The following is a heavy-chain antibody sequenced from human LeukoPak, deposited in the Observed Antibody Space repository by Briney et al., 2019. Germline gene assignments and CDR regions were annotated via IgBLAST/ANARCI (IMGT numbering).Heavy chain of an antibody. J-gene: IGHJ6*02. D-gene: IGHD3-22*01. Sequence: ASVKVSCKASGYTFSSYAISWVRQAPGQGLEWMGRIIPILGIANYAQKFQGRVTITADKSTSTAYMELSSLRSEDTAVYYCASPRVSSGYYGMDVWGQGTTVTVSS. CDR3: ASPRVSSGYYGMDV. CDR2: IIPILGIA. V-gene: IGHV1-69*04. CDR1: GYTFSSYA.